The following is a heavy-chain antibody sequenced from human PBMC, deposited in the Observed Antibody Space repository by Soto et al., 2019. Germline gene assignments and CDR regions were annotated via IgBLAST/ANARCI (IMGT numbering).Heavy chain of an antibody. J-gene: IGHJ5*02. CDR2: IYYGGST. CDR1: GGSISSSSYY. V-gene: IGHV4-39*01. Sequence: PSETLSLTCTVSGGSISSSSYYWGWIRQPPGKGLEWIGSIYYGGSTYYNPSLKSRVTISVDTSKNQFSLRLSSVTAADTAVYYCARHEYFNWLDPWGQGTLVTLSS. CDR3: ARHEYFNWLDP.